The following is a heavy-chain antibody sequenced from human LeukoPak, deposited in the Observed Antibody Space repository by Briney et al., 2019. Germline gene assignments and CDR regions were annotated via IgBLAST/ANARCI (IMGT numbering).Heavy chain of an antibody. Sequence: GGSLRLSCAASGFSLTYAWMSWVRQAPGKGLGWVGRIRNNSDGGTTDYAASVQDRFTISRDDSKNTLYLLINSLRTEDTAVYYCTTGSRPRRLDRLGYWGQGTLVAVSS. CDR2: IRNNSDGGTT. CDR3: TTGSRPRRLDRLGY. V-gene: IGHV3-15*01. J-gene: IGHJ4*02. CDR1: GFSLTYAW. D-gene: IGHD6-6*01.